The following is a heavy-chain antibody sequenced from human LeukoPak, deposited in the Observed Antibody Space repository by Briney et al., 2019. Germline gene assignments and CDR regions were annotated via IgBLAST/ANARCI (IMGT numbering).Heavy chain of an antibody. Sequence: GASVKVSCKASGYTFTSYYMHWVRQAPGQGLEWMGIINPRGGSTSYAQKFQGRVTMTRDTSTSTVYMELSSLRSEDTAVYYCARALSLLLWFGEFGYWGQGTLVTVSS. V-gene: IGHV1-46*01. CDR2: INPRGGST. J-gene: IGHJ4*02. CDR1: GYTFTSYY. CDR3: ARALSLLLWFGEFGY. D-gene: IGHD3-10*01.